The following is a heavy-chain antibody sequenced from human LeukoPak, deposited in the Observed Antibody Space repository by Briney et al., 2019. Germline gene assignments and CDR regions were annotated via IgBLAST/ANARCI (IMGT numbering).Heavy chain of an antibody. CDR1: GGSISSGDYY. CDR2: IYYSGST. V-gene: IGHV4-30-4*01. J-gene: IGHJ6*02. CDR3: ARGGGYSYGNLYYYYGMDV. D-gene: IGHD5-18*01. Sequence: PSETLSLTCTVSGGSISSGDYYWSWIRQPPGKGLEWIGYIYYSGSTYYNPSLKGRVTISVDTSKNQFSLKLSSVTAADTAVYYCARGGGYSYGNLYYYYGMDVWGQGTTVTVSS.